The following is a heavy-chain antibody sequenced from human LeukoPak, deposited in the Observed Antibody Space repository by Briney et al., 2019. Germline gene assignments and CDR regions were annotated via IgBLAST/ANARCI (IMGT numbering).Heavy chain of an antibody. V-gene: IGHV4-30-4*07. D-gene: IGHD3-10*01. CDR2: IYYSGST. Sequence: SETLSLTCAVSGGSISSGGYSWSWIRQPPGKGLEWIGYIYYSGSTYYNPSLKSRVTISVDTPKNQFSLKLSSVTAADTAVYYCARAYYGSGSYAEPDYWGQGTLVTVSS. CDR3: ARAYYGSGSYAEPDY. CDR1: GGSISSGGYS. J-gene: IGHJ4*02.